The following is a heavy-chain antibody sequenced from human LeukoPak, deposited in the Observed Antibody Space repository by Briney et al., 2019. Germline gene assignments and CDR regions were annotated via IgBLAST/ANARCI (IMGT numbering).Heavy chain of an antibody. CDR1: GFTFSSYG. V-gene: IGHV3-30*18. Sequence: GGSLRLSCAASGFTFSSYGMHWVRQAPGKGLEWVAVISYDGSNKYYVDSVKGRFTISRDNSKNTLYLQMNSLRAEDTAVYYCAKIASSGWYGALGYFDYWGQGTLVTVSS. CDR2: ISYDGSNK. D-gene: IGHD6-19*01. CDR3: AKIASSGWYGALGYFDY. J-gene: IGHJ4*02.